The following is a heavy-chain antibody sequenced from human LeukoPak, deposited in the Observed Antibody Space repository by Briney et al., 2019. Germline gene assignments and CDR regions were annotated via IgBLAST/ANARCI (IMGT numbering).Heavy chain of an antibody. CDR1: GGSISSGSYY. V-gene: IGHV4-39*07. CDR2: IYHSGST. J-gene: IGHJ4*02. Sequence: SQTLSLTCTVSGGSISSGSYYWGWIRQPLGKGLEWIGSIYHSGSTYYNPSLKSRVTISVDTSKNQFSLKLSSVTAADTPVYYCARLGIAARPFDYWGQGTLVTVSS. D-gene: IGHD6-6*01. CDR3: ARLGIAARPFDY.